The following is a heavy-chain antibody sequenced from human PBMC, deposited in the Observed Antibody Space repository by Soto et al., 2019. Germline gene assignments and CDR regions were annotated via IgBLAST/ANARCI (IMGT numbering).Heavy chain of an antibody. V-gene: IGHV5-51*01. Sequence: GGSLKISCKGSGYSFSRYWIGWVGQMPGKGLEWMGIIYPGDSDTRYSPSFQGQVTISADKSISTACLQWSSLKASDTAMYYCARLRFGESLYGDVWGQGTTVTVSS. D-gene: IGHD3-10*01. J-gene: IGHJ6*02. CDR1: GYSFSRYW. CDR2: IYPGDSDT. CDR3: ARLRFGESLYGDV.